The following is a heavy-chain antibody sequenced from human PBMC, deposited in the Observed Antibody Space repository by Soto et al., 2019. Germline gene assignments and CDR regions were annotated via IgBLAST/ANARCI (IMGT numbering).Heavy chain of an antibody. D-gene: IGHD3-22*01. CDR3: ARILDYYDSSGSPDY. V-gene: IGHV4-39*01. J-gene: IGHJ4*02. CDR1: GGSISSSSYY. CDR2: IYYSGST. Sequence: SETLSLTCTVSGGSISSSSYYWGWIRQPPGKGLEWIGSIYYSGSTYYNPSLKSRVTISVDTSKNQFSLKLSSVTAADTAVYYCARILDYYDSSGSPDYWGQGTLVT.